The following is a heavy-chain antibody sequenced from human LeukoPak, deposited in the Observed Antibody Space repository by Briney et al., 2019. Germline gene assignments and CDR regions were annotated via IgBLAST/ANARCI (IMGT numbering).Heavy chain of an antibody. CDR1: GFAPGTRGVG. D-gene: IGHD3-22*01. CDR3: AHRLSSGQYFKY. J-gene: IGHJ4*02. Sequence: SGPTLFHPTQPLTLTCTFSGFAPGTRGVGVGWIRQPPGKALEWLALFYCNDGRRYSPSLKSRLTITKDTSKNQVVLTMTNMDPVDTATYYCAHRLSSGQYFKYWGQGTLVTVSS. CDR2: FYCNDGR. V-gene: IGHV2-5*01.